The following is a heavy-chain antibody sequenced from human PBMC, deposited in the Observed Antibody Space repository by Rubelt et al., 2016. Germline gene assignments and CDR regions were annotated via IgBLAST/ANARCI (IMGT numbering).Heavy chain of an antibody. Sequence: SGAEVKKPGASVKVSCKVSGYTLTELSMHWVRPAPGKGLEWMGGFDPEDGETIYAQKFQGRVTMTEDTSTDTAYMELSSLRSEDTAVYYCAPSWCGGDCKNAFDIWGQGTMVTVSS. V-gene: IGHV1-24*01. J-gene: IGHJ3*02. CDR1: GYTLTELS. D-gene: IGHD2-21*02. CDR3: APSWCGGDCKNAFDI. CDR2: FDPEDGET.